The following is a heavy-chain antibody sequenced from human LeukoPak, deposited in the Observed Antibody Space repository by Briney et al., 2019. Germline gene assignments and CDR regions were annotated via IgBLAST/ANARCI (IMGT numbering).Heavy chain of an antibody. J-gene: IGHJ4*02. V-gene: IGHV1-2*02. Sequence: EASVKVSCKASGYTFTGYYMHWVRQAPGQGLEWMGWINPNSGGTNYAQKFQGRVTMTRDTSISTAYMELRRLRSDDTAVYYCARGVYCTNGVCYPHFDYWGQGTLVTVSS. CDR1: GYTFTGYY. CDR3: ARGVYCTNGVCYPHFDY. CDR2: INPNSGGT. D-gene: IGHD2-8*01.